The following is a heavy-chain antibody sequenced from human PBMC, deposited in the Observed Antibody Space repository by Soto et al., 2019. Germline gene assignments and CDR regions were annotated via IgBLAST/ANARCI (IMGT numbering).Heavy chain of an antibody. CDR3: ARFSGARYYYYYYYMDV. CDR2: ISSSSSYI. Sequence: PGGSLRLSCAASGFTFSSYSMNWVRQAPGKGLEWVSSISSSSSYIYYADSVKGRYTISRDNAKNSLYLQMNSLRAEDTAVYYCARFSGARYYYYYYYMDVWGKGTTVTVSS. V-gene: IGHV3-21*01. J-gene: IGHJ6*03. D-gene: IGHD3-10*01. CDR1: GFTFSSYS.